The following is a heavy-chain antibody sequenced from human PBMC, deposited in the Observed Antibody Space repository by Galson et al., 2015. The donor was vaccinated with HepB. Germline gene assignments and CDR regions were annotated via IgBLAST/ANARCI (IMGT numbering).Heavy chain of an antibody. CDR3: AKAGIGTHAFDI. Sequence: SLRLSCAASGFTFSSYAMSWVRQAPGKGLEWVSAISGSGGSTYYADSVKGRFTISRDNSKNTLYLQMNSLRAEDTAVYYCAKAGIGTHAFDIWGQGTMVTVSS. D-gene: IGHD3-10*01. CDR1: GFTFSSYA. V-gene: IGHV3-23*01. CDR2: ISGSGGST. J-gene: IGHJ3*02.